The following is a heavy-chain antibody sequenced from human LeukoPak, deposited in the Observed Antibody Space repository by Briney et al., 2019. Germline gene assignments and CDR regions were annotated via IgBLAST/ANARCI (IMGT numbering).Heavy chain of an antibody. J-gene: IGHJ4*02. Sequence: PGGSLRLSCEASGFSFSSYEMNWVRQAPGKGLEWVSSVSSSGGSLEYADSVKGRFTISRDNAKNSLYLQMNSLRAEDTAVYYCARDAHHHSYFDYWGQGTLVTVSS. V-gene: IGHV3-48*03. CDR1: GFSFSSYE. CDR3: ARDAHHHSYFDY. CDR2: VSSSGGSL.